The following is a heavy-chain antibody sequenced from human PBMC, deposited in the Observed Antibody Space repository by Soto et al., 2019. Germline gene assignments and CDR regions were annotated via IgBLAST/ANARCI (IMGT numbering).Heavy chain of an antibody. CDR1: GFTFSTYP. CDR2: ISATGSNT. D-gene: IGHD1-26*01. Sequence: EVQLLESGGGLVHPGGSLRLSCADSGFTFSTYPMTWIRQAPGKGLEWVSTISATGSNTYYADTAKGRFTISRDNSKNTLYLQINGLRLEDTAIYYFANYRFAGSNPAGAFELWGQGTMVSFSS. V-gene: IGHV3-23*01. CDR3: ANYRFAGSNPAGAFEL. J-gene: IGHJ3*01.